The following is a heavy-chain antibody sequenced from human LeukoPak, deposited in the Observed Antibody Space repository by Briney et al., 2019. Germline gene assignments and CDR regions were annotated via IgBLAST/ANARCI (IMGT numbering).Heavy chain of an antibody. CDR3: AKVLAAADRTVGIDY. Sequence: PGGSLRLSCAASGFTFSSYEMNWVRQAPGKGLEWVSYISSSGSTIYYADSVKGRFTISRDNSKNTLYLQMNSLRAEDTAVYYCAKVLAAADRTVGIDYWGQGTLVTVSS. CDR1: GFTFSSYE. D-gene: IGHD6-13*01. V-gene: IGHV3-48*03. J-gene: IGHJ4*02. CDR2: ISSSGSTI.